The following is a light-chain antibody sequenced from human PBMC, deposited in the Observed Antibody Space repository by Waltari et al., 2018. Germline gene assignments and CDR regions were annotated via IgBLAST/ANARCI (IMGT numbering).Light chain of an antibody. J-gene: IGKJ2*01. Sequence: IVMTQSPATLSVSPGERATLSCRASQTVSINLAWYQQKPGQAPRLLIYATSTRATGIPARFSGGGSGTEFTLTISSLQSEDFAVYYCQQYDTWPYTFGQGTKLEIK. V-gene: IGKV3-15*01. CDR3: QQYDTWPYT. CDR1: QTVSIN. CDR2: ATS.